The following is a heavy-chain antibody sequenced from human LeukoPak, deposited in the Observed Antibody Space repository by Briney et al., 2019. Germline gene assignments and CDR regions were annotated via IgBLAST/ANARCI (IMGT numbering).Heavy chain of an antibody. J-gene: IGHJ4*02. CDR3: ARGVIGLLLVY. V-gene: IGHV4-34*01. CDR2: INHSGST. D-gene: IGHD2-15*01. Sequence: SETPSLTCAVYGGSFSGYYWSWIRQPPGKGLEWIGEINHSGSTNYNPSLKSRVTISVDTSKNQFSLKLSSVTAADTAVYYCARGVIGLLLVYWGQGTLVTVSS. CDR1: GGSFSGYY.